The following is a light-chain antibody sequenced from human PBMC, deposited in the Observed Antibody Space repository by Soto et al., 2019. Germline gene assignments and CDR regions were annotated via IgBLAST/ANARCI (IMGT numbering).Light chain of an antibody. Sequence: IELTQTPGTLSLSPGERATLSCRASQSVSSSHLAWYQHKRGQAPRLLIYAASSRATGSPDRFSGGGSGTDFTLTISRLQPEDFAVYYCQQYGYSPITFGQGTRLEIK. V-gene: IGKV3-20*01. J-gene: IGKJ5*01. CDR3: QQYGYSPIT. CDR2: AAS. CDR1: QSVSSSH.